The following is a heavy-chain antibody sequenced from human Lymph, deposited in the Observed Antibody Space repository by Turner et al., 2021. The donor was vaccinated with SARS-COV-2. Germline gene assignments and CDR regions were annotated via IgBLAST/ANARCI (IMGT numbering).Heavy chain of an antibody. Sequence: QVQLVQSGAEVKKPGSSVKVSCKASGGTFSTYVISWVRQAPGQGLEWMGGIIPILGIGNYAQKFQGRVTITADKSTSTAYMELSSLRSEDTAVYHCARRHSGNYDAFDIWGQGTMVTVSS. V-gene: IGHV1-69*10. CDR3: ARRHSGNYDAFDI. D-gene: IGHD1-26*01. J-gene: IGHJ3*02. CDR2: IIPILGIG. CDR1: GGTFSTYV.